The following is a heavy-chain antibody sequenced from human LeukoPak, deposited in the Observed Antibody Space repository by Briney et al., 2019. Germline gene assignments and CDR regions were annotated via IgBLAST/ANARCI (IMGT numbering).Heavy chain of an antibody. J-gene: IGHJ6*02. D-gene: IGHD2/OR15-2a*01. CDR3: ARIVLTPPYGMDV. CDR1: RFTFSSYS. Sequence: GGSLRLSCVASRFTFSSYSMTWVRRAPGTGLEWVSSISFGGGHIFYTDSVKGRFTIFRDDPKNSLYLEMNSLRAEDTAVYFCARIVLTPPYGMDVWGQGTTVTVSS. CDR2: ISFGGGHI. V-gene: IGHV3-21*01.